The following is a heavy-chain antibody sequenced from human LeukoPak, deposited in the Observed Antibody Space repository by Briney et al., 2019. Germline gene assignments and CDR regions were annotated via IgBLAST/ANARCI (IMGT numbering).Heavy chain of an antibody. CDR1: GGAISSYY. J-gene: IGHJ4*02. CDR2: IYYSGST. V-gene: IGHV4-59*07. CDR3: AKAKDFWSGPLDY. Sequence: SDTLSRTCTVSGGAISSYYWSWLRQPPGKGRERFGYIYYSGSTNYNPSLKSRVTISVDTSKNQFSLKLSSVTAADTAVYYCAKAKDFWSGPLDYWGQGTLVTVSS. D-gene: IGHD3-3*01.